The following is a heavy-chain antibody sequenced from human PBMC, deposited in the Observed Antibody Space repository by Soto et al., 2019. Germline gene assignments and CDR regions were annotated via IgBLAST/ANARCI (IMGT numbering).Heavy chain of an antibody. Sequence: GGSLRLSCAASGFIFSNYAMSWVRQAPGKGLEWVASITGSDDSTFYADSVKGRFTISRDNSKHTLFLQMNSLRAEDTAIYYRAKATHNAEREYCTSTSCAAEYFQGWGQGALVTVSS. V-gene: IGHV3-23*01. CDR1: GFIFSNYA. D-gene: IGHD2-2*01. CDR3: AKATHNAEREYCTSTSCAAEYFQG. CDR2: ITGSDDST. J-gene: IGHJ1*01.